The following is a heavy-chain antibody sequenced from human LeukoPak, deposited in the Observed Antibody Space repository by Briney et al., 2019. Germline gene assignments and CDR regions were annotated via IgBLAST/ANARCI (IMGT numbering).Heavy chain of an antibody. CDR1: GFTFSSYA. CDR3: AKDYGGNSGSDAFDV. CDR2: ISGSGGST. Sequence: GGSLTLPCAVCGFTFSSYAMRWVRPAPGRGVEWVSAISGSGGSTYYAATVKGRFTISRDNSKNTLYLQMNSLRAEDTAVYYCAKDYGGNSGSDAFDVWGQGTMVTVSS. J-gene: IGHJ3*01. D-gene: IGHD4-23*01. V-gene: IGHV3-23*01.